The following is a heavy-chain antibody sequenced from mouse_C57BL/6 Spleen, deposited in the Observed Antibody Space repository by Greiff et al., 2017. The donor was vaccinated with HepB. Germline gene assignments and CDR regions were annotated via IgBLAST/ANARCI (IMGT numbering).Heavy chain of an antibody. CDR3: TTTPYGSRGGDYAMDY. CDR2: LDPENGDT. Sequence: VQLKQSGAELVRPGASVKLSCTASGFNIKDDYMHWVKQRPEQGLEWIGWLDPENGDTEYASKFQGKATITADTSSNTAYLQLSSLTSEDTAVYYCTTTPYGSRGGDYAMDYWGQGTSVTVSS. D-gene: IGHD1-1*01. J-gene: IGHJ4*01. CDR1: GFNIKDDY. V-gene: IGHV14-4*01.